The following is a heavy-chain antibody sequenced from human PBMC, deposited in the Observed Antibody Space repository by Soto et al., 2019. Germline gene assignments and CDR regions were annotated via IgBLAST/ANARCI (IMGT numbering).Heavy chain of an antibody. Sequence: QVQLVQSGAEVKRPGASVKVSCKTSGYTFTAYYIHWVRQAPGQGLEWMGWINPNSGVTKSTQKFEGRVTMTRDTSHPTVYMPRSLTSDDTAVYYCVRGELDAAPFAPWGQGTLVSV. CDR1: GYTFTAYY. CDR2: INPNSGVT. V-gene: IGHV1-2*02. CDR3: VRGELDAAPFAP. J-gene: IGHJ5*02. D-gene: IGHD5-18*01.